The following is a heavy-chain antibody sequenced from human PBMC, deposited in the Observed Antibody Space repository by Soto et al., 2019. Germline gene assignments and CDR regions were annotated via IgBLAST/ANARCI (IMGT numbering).Heavy chain of an antibody. V-gene: IGHV3-23*01. CDR1: GFTFSSYA. J-gene: IGHJ6*03. Sequence: GESLKISCAASGFTFSSYAMSWVRQAPGKGLEWVSAISGSGGSTYYADSVKGRFTSSRDNSKNTLYLQKNRLRAEDTAIYYCAKREVVVVPAAKYYYYYMDVWGKGTTVTVSS. CDR3: AKREVVVVPAAKYYYYYMDV. D-gene: IGHD2-2*01. CDR2: ISGSGGST.